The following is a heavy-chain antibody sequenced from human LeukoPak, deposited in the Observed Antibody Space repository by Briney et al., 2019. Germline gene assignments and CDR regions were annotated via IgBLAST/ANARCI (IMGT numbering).Heavy chain of an antibody. J-gene: IGHJ4*02. CDR3: ARGRDIVVVPAARIGFDY. Sequence: SETLSLTCAVYGGSFSGYYWSWIRQPPGKGLEWIGEINHSGSTNYNPSLKSRVTISVDTSKNQFSLKLSSVTAADTVVYYCARGRDIVVVPAARIGFDYWGQGTLVTVSS. D-gene: IGHD2-2*01. CDR1: GGSFSGYY. CDR2: INHSGST. V-gene: IGHV4-34*01.